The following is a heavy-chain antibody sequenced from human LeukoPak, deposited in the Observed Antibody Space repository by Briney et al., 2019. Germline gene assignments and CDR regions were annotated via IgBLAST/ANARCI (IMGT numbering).Heavy chain of an antibody. CDR3: TASFRGVNV. Sequence: ASVKVSCKASGYTFTSYGISWVRQAPGQGLEWMGRIIPILGIANYAQKFQGRVTITADKSTSTAYMELSSLRSEDTAVYYCTASFRGVNVWGQGTTVTVSS. CDR2: IIPILGIA. J-gene: IGHJ6*02. V-gene: IGHV1-69*04. CDR1: GYTFTSYG. D-gene: IGHD3-10*01.